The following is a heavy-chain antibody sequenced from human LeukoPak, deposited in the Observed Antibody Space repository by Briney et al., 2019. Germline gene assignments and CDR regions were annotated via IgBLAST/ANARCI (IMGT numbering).Heavy chain of an antibody. CDR2: IITIFGTA. CDR3: ASGPGTPKGIDY. V-gene: IGHV1-69*01. CDR1: GGTFSSYA. D-gene: IGHD1-26*01. Sequence: SVKVPCTASGGTFSSYAISWVRQAPGQGLEWMGGIITIFGTANYAQKFQGRVTITADESTSTAYMELSSLRSEDTAVYYCASGPGTPKGIDYWGQGTLVTVSS. J-gene: IGHJ4*02.